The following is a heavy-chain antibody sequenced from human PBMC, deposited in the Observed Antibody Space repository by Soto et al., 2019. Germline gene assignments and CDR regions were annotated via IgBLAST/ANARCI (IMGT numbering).Heavy chain of an antibody. CDR2: ISGSGGDK. J-gene: IGHJ3*01. CDR1: GFTFSIYA. Sequence: EVQLLESGGGLVQPGGSLRLSCAASGFTFSIYAMSFVRQTPGKGLEWVSGISGSGGDKYYAESVKCRFTTSRDKSRNTVYLHWNSMTVDDTTVYYCAKHAYVSGWSLDACEFWAQRTRVTGSS. D-gene: IGHD6-19*01. V-gene: IGHV3-23*01. CDR3: AKHAYVSGWSLDACEF.